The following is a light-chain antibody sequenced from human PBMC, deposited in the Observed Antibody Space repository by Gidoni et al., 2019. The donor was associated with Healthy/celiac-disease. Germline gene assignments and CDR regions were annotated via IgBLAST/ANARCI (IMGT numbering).Light chain of an antibody. CDR3: QQYGSSPLT. V-gene: IGKV3-20*01. CDR2: GAS. J-gene: IGKJ4*01. Sequence: DIVLTQYPGTRSLSPGERATLSCRASQRVSSSYLAWYQQKPGQAPMLLIYGASSRATGIPDRFSGSGSGTDFTLTISRLEPEDFAVYYCQQYGSSPLTFGGGTKVEIK. CDR1: QRVSSSY.